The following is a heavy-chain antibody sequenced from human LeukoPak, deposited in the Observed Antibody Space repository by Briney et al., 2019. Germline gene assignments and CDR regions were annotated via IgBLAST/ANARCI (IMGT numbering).Heavy chain of an antibody. J-gene: IGHJ6*02. CDR2: TYYKSKWYN. Sequence: SQTLSLTCAISGDSVSSNSAAWNWIRQSPSKGLEWLGRTYYKSKWYNDYAVSVKSRIIINPDTSKNQFSLQLNSMTPEDTAVYFCARATLVRGVIKDSYYYAMDVWGQGTTVTVSS. CDR3: ARATLVRGVIKDSYYYAMDV. CDR1: GDSVSSNSAA. D-gene: IGHD3-10*01. V-gene: IGHV6-1*01.